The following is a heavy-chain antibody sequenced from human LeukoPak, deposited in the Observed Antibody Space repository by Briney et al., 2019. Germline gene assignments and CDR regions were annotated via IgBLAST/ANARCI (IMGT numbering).Heavy chain of an antibody. CDR2: ISAYNGNT. Sequence: GASVKVSCKASGYTFTSYGISWVRQAPGQGLEWMGWISAYNGNTNYAQKLQGRVTMTTVTSTSTAYMELRSLRSDDTAVYYCARLNGKYSGYDYFDYWGQGTLVTVSS. CDR1: GYTFTSYG. CDR3: ARLNGKYSGYDYFDY. V-gene: IGHV1-18*01. J-gene: IGHJ4*02. D-gene: IGHD5-12*01.